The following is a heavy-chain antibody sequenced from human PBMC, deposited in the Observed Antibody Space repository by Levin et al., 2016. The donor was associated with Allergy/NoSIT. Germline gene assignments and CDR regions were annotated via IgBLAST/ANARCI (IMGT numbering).Heavy chain of an antibody. Sequence: WVRQAPGQGLEWMGIINPSGGSTSYAQKFQGRVTMTRDTSTSTVYMELSSLRSEDTAVYYCARSDYGSGSSNYWYFDLWGRGTLVTVSS. CDR2: INPSGGST. V-gene: IGHV1-46*03. D-gene: IGHD3-10*01. J-gene: IGHJ2*01. CDR3: ARSDYGSGSSNYWYFDL.